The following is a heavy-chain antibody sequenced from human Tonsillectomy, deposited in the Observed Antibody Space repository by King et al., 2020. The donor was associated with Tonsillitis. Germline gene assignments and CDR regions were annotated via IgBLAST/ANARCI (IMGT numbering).Heavy chain of an antibody. CDR2: ISHTDITK. CDR3: AREYHRNGMDV. CDR1: GFTFSDNY. J-gene: IGHJ6*02. Sequence: QLVQSGGGLVKPGGSLRPSCAASGFTFSDNYMSWIRQAPGKGLEWGSYISHTDITKYYADSVKGRFTISRDNAKNSPYLQMNSLRAEDTAVYYCAREYHRNGMDVWGQGTTVTVSS. V-gene: IGHV3-11*01. D-gene: IGHD2-2*01.